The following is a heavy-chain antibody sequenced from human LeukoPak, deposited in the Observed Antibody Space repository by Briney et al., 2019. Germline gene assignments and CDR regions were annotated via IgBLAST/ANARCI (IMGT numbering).Heavy chain of an antibody. CDR1: GFTFSGSA. J-gene: IGHJ6*03. D-gene: IGHD2/OR15-2a*01. Sequence: GGSLRLSCAASGFTFSGSAMHWVRQASGKGLEWVGRIRSKANSYATAYAASVKGRFTISRDDSKNTAYLQMNSLKTEDTAVYYCTRLSAEALKSRAPNYYYYYMDVWGKGTTVAVSS. CDR2: IRSKANSYAT. V-gene: IGHV3-73*01. CDR3: TRLSAEALKSRAPNYYYYYMDV.